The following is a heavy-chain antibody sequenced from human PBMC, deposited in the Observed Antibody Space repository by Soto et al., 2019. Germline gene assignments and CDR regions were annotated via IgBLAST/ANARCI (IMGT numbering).Heavy chain of an antibody. Sequence: GESLKISCKGSGYSFTSYWIGWVRQMPGKGLEWMGIIYPGDSDTRYSPSFQGQVTISADKSISTAYLQWSSLKASDTAMYYCASHYYDSSGSYDAFDIWGQGTMVTVSS. CDR2: IYPGDSDT. CDR1: GYSFTSYW. J-gene: IGHJ3*02. V-gene: IGHV5-51*01. CDR3: ASHYYDSSGSYDAFDI. D-gene: IGHD3-22*01.